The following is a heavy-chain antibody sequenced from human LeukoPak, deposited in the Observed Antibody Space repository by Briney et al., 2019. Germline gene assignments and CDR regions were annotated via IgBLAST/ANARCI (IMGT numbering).Heavy chain of an antibody. Sequence: SETLSLTCSVAGASITDGGHYWTWIRQHPEKGLELIGYYYYRGSTYYSPSIKSRVTISVDTSKNQFSLKLASVTAADTAVYYCARGGLYSTWYSLDPWGQGTLDTVS. V-gene: IGHV4-31*03. CDR2: YYYRGST. CDR1: GASITDGGHY. D-gene: IGHD6-13*01. CDR3: ARGGLYSTWYSLDP. J-gene: IGHJ5*02.